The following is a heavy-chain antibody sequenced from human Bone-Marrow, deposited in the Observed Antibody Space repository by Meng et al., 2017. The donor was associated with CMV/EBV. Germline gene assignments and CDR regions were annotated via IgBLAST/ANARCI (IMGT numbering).Heavy chain of an antibody. V-gene: IGHV4-34*01. CDR3: ARAVRLAPYSWDD. D-gene: IGHD2-15*01. Sequence: SETLSLTCAVYGGSFSGYYWSWIRQPPGEGLEWIGEINHSGSTNYNPSLKSRVTISVDTSKNQFSLKLSSLTAADAAVYYCARAVRLAPYSWDDWGQGTMVTVSS. CDR2: INHSGST. J-gene: IGHJ4*02. CDR1: GGSFSGYY.